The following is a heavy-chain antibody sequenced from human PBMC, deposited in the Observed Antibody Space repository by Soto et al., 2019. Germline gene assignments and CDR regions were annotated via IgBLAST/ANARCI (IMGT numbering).Heavy chain of an antibody. Sequence: ASVKVSCKASGYTLTSYAMHWVRQAPGQRLEWMGWINAGNGNTKYSQKFQGRVTMTRDTSTSTAYMELSSLRSDETAVYYCARVAPRLNPLTMVNTDSYYYGMDVWGQGNTVTVS. V-gene: IGHV1-3*01. D-gene: IGHD4-17*01. J-gene: IGHJ6*02. CDR2: INAGNGNT. CDR3: ARVAPRLNPLTMVNTDSYYYGMDV. CDR1: GYTLTSYA.